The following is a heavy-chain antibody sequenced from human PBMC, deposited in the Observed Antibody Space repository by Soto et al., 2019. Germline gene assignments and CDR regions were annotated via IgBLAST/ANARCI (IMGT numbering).Heavy chain of an antibody. CDR1: GGTFSSYT. J-gene: IGHJ4*02. V-gene: IGHV1-69*08. Sequence: QVQLVQSGAEVKKPGSSVKVSCKASGGTFSSYTISWVRQAPGQGLEWMGRIIPILGIANYAQKFQGRVTITADKSTSTAYMELSSLRSEHTAVYYCARDPTMVRGVIGPDYWGQGTLVTVSS. CDR2: IIPILGIA. D-gene: IGHD3-10*01. CDR3: ARDPTMVRGVIGPDY.